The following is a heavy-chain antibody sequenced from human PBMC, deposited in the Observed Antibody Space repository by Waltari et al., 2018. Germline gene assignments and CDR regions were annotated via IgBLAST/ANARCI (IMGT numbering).Heavy chain of an antibody. CDR2: ISWDGGST. Sequence: EVQLVESGGVVVQPGGSLRLSCAASVFTFDDYTMHWVRQAPGKGLEWVSLISWDGGSTYYADSVKGRFTISRDNSKNSLYLQMNSLRTEDTALYYCAKELAAGDYYYGMDVWGQGTTVTVSS. J-gene: IGHJ6*02. CDR3: AKELAAGDYYYGMDV. CDR1: VFTFDDYT. D-gene: IGHD6-13*01. V-gene: IGHV3-43*01.